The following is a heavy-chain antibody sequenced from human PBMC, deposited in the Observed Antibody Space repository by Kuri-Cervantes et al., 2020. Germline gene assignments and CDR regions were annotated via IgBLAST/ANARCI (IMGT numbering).Heavy chain of an antibody. D-gene: IGHD4-17*01. J-gene: IGHJ6*02. V-gene: IGHV1-2*02. CDR3: ARDRYGDYVGFHYYYYYGMDV. CDR1: GYTFTGYY. Sequence: ASVKVSCKASGYTFTGYYMHWVRQAPGQGLEWMGWINPNSGGTNYAQKFQGRVTMTRDTSISTAYMELSRLRSDDTAVYYGARDRYGDYVGFHYYYYYGMDVWGQGTTVTVSS. CDR2: INPNSGGT.